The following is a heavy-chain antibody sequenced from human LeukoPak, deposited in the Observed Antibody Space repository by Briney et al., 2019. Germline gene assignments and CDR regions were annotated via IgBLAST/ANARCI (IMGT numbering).Heavy chain of an antibody. J-gene: IGHJ6*04. D-gene: IGHD3-10*01. V-gene: IGHV4-34*01. CDR2: INHSGST. CDR3: ARAITMVRGVRRYYGMDV. CDR1: GGSFSGYY. Sequence: SETLSLTCAVDGGSFSGYYWTWIRQPPGKGLEWIGEINHSGSTNYNPSLKSRVTISVDTSKNQFSLKLSSVTAADTAVYYCARAITMVRGVRRYYGMDVWGKGTTVTVSS.